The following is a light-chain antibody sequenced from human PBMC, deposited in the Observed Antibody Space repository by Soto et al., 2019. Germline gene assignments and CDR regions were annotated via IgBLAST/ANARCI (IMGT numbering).Light chain of an antibody. CDR2: DAS. J-gene: IGKJ2*01. CDR1: HSVNTN. Sequence: EMVMTQSPATLSVSQGDGATLSCRTSHSVNTNLAWYQQKPGQPPRLLIYDASTRATGVPARFSGSGSGTEFTLTVSSVQSEDFAVYYCQQYNNWPPLYTFGQGTKLDIK. V-gene: IGKV3-15*01. CDR3: QQYNNWPPLYT.